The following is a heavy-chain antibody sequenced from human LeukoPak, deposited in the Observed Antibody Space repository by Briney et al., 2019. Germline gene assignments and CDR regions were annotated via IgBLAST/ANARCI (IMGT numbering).Heavy chain of an antibody. CDR1: GYTFTSYV. CDR2: ISAYNGNT. D-gene: IGHD2-2*02. Sequence: ASVKVSCKASGYTFTSYVISWVRQAPGQGLEWMGWISAYNGNTNYAQKLQGRVTITTDTSTSTAYMELRSLRSDDTAVYYCARDLGYCSSTSCYTEDKWDYWGQGTLVTVSS. J-gene: IGHJ4*02. V-gene: IGHV1-18*01. CDR3: ARDLGYCSSTSCYTEDKWDY.